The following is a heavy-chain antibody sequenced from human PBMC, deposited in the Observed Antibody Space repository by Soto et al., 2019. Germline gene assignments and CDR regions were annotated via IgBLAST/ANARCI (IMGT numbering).Heavy chain of an antibody. CDR1: GYTFTTYT. CDR2: INAGNGNT. J-gene: IGHJ4*02. V-gene: IGHV1-3*01. Sequence: GASVKVSCKASGYTFTTYTLHWVRQAPGQRLEWMGWINAGNGNTKYSQKFQGRVTITRDTSASTAYMELSSLRFEDTAVYYCARDPVVDYWGQGTLVTVSS. CDR3: ARDPVVDY.